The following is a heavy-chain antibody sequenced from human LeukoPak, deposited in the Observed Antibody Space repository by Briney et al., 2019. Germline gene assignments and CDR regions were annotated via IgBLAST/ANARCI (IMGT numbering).Heavy chain of an antibody. CDR1: GFTFSNYA. Sequence: GASLRLSCGASGFTFSNYAMNWVRQAPGKGLEWVSSISGSSSHTYYADSLKGRFTISRDNARNSLYLQLNSLRADDTAVYYCATDSPVAGSKALDYWGQGTLVTVSS. CDR2: ISGSSSHT. J-gene: IGHJ4*02. D-gene: IGHD6-19*01. CDR3: ATDSPVAGSKALDY. V-gene: IGHV3-21*01.